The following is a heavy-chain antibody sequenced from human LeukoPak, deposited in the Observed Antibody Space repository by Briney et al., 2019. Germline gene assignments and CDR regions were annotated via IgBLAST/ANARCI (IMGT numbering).Heavy chain of an antibody. CDR3: ARGYGSGSYFVY. J-gene: IGHJ4*02. CDR1: GGSSSGYY. V-gene: IGHV4-34*01. Sequence: PSETLSLTCAVYGGSSSGYYWSWNRQPPGKGLEWIGEINRSGSTNQNPSLKSRVTISIDTSKNQFSLKLSSVTAADTAVYYCARGYGSGSYFVYWGQGTLVTVSS. CDR2: INRSGST. D-gene: IGHD3-10*01.